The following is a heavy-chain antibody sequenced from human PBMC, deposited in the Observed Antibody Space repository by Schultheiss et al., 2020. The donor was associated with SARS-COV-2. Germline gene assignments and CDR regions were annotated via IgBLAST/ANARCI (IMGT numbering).Heavy chain of an antibody. CDR3: AKDWSPTAMVTWYLDQ. Sequence: GGSLRLSCVASGFTFNNYAMNWVRQAPGKGLEWFSGISGSGSSTYYEDSVKGRFTISKDNSKNTVFLQMNSLTAEDTAVYFCAKDWSPTAMVTWYLDQWGQGTLVTVSS. J-gene: IGHJ4*02. CDR1: GFTFNNYA. D-gene: IGHD5-18*01. CDR2: ISGSGSST. V-gene: IGHV3-23*01.